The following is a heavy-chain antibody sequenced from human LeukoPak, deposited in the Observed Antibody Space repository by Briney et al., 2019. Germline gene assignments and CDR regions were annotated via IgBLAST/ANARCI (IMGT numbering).Heavy chain of an antibody. CDR2: ISYDGSNK. Sequence: PGGSLRLSCAASGFTFSSYAMHWLRQAPGKGLEGVAVISYDGSNKYYADSVKGRFTISRDNSKNTLYLQMNSLRAEDTAVYYCARDPGIAAAGTFDYWGQGTLVTVSS. CDR3: ARDPGIAAAGTFDY. CDR1: GFTFSSYA. V-gene: IGHV3-30*04. D-gene: IGHD6-13*01. J-gene: IGHJ4*02.